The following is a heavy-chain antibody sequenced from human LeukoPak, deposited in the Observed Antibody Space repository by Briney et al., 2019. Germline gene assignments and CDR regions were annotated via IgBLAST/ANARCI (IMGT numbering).Heavy chain of an antibody. V-gene: IGHV4-39*07. D-gene: IGHD3-3*01. J-gene: IGHJ3*02. CDR2: IYYSGST. CDR1: GGSISSSSYY. CDR3: ARDFDFWSGYVSGAFDI. Sequence: SETLSLTCTVSGGSISSSSYYWGWICQPPGKGLEWIGSIYYSGSTYYNPSLKSRVTISVDTSKNQFSLKLSSVTAADTAVYYCARDFDFWSGYVSGAFDIWGQGTMVTVSS.